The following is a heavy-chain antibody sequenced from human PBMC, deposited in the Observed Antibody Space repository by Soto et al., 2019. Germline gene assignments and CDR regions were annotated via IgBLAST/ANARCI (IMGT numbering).Heavy chain of an antibody. D-gene: IGHD4-17*01. J-gene: IGHJ6*02. CDR3: ARGGTYGVNYYYGMDV. CDR2: MGLGSSTK. V-gene: IGHV3-48*01. Sequence: PGGSLRLSCAASGFTFRNYGMNWVRQATGKGLEWVSDMGLGSSTKYYADSVKGRFTISRDNAKNSLYLQMNSLRAEDTAVYYCARGGTYGVNYYYGMDVWGQGT. CDR1: GFTFRNYG.